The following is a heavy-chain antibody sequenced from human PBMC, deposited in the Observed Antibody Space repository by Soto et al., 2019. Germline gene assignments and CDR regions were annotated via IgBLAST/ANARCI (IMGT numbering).Heavy chain of an antibody. V-gene: IGHV3-23*01. CDR2: ISGSGGST. J-gene: IGHJ4*02. Sequence: GGSLRLSCAASGFTFSSYAMSWVRQAPGKGLEWVSAISGSGGSTYYADSVKGRFTISRDNSKNTLYLQMNSLRAEDTAVYYCAKDLLRITMIVVVITPFYFDYWGQGTLVTVSS. D-gene: IGHD3-22*01. CDR1: GFTFSSYA. CDR3: AKDLLRITMIVVVITPFYFDY.